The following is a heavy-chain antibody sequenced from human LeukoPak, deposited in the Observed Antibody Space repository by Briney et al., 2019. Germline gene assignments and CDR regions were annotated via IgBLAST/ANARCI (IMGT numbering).Heavy chain of an antibody. CDR3: VRDPDGKGDYYGRGIENDY. CDR2: INPNSGGT. CDR1: GYTFTGYY. D-gene: IGHD3-10*01. Sequence: ASVKVSCKASGYTFTGYYMHWVRQAPGQGLEWMGWINPNSGGTNYAQKFQGRVTMTRDTSISTAYMELSRLRSDDTAVYYCVRDPDGKGDYYGRGIENDYWGQGTLVTVSS. J-gene: IGHJ4*02. V-gene: IGHV1-2*02.